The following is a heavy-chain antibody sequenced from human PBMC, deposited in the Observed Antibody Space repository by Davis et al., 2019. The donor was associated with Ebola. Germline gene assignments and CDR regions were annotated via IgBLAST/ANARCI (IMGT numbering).Heavy chain of an antibody. D-gene: IGHD2-21*02. CDR1: GFTFRRFA. J-gene: IGHJ4*02. V-gene: IGHV3-23*01. CDR3: AKDTGVSYSGDRYFDS. Sequence: GESLKISCTASGFTFRRFALNWVRQAPGKGLEWVSTISGSGSSTYYAESVKGRFTISRDASKNTLILQMNSLRAEDTGIYYCAKDTGVSYSGDRYFDSWGQGTPVTVSS. CDR2: ISGSGSST.